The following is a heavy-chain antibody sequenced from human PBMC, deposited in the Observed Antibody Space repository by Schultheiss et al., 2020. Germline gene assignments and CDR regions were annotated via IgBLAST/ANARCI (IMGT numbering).Heavy chain of an antibody. CDR2: IYYSGST. Sequence: SATLSLTCTVSGGSISSSSYYWGWIRQPPGKGLEWIGSIYYSGSTYYNPSLKSRVTISVDTSKNQFSLKLSSVTAADTAVYYCARDRDSVAYYYYYGMDVWGQGTTVTVSS. V-gene: IGHV4-39*07. J-gene: IGHJ6*02. CDR1: GGSISSSSYY. CDR3: ARDRDSVAYYYYYGMDV. D-gene: IGHD2-15*01.